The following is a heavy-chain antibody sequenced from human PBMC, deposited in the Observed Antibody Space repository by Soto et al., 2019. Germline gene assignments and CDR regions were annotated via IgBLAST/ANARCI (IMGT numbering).Heavy chain of an antibody. V-gene: IGHV2-5*02. CDR3: ANRGYDISRYLNWFDP. D-gene: IGHD3-22*01. J-gene: IGHJ5*02. Sequence: QITLKESGPTLMKPTQTLTLTCTCSGFSVSTSGVAVGWIRQPPGKALEWLALIYWDDDKRYSPYLNSRLAITKDTSKNQVVLTMTRMDPVDTATYYCANRGYDISRYLNWFDPSGQGTLVTVSS. CDR2: IYWDDDK. CDR1: GFSVSTSGVA.